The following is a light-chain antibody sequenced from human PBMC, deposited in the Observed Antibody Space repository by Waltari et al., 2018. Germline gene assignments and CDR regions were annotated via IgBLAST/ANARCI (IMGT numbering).Light chain of an antibody. Sequence: QSVLTQPPSASGPPGQRVTISCSGSSSNIGSNTVNWYQQLPGTAPKLRIYSNNQRPSGVPDLFSGSKSGTSASLAISGLQSEDEADYYCAAWDDSLNGVVFGGGTKLTVL. CDR3: AAWDDSLNGVV. CDR1: SSNIGSNT. CDR2: SNN. V-gene: IGLV1-44*01. J-gene: IGLJ2*01.